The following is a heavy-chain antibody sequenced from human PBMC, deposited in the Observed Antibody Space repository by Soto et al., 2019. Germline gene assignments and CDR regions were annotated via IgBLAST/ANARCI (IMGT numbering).Heavy chain of an antibody. CDR3: ARGPAAYYYYGLYV. CDR1: GGSISSYY. D-gene: IGHD6-13*01. J-gene: IGHJ6*01. V-gene: IGHV4-59*01. CDR2: IYYSGTT. Sequence: QVQLQESGPGLVKPSETLSITCTVSGGSISSYYWSWIRQPPGRGLEWIGCIYYSGTTNYNTSLNRRVTISVDTSKNQFSLKLSSVPAADTAVYYCARGPAAYYYYGLYVWGQGTKVTVSS.